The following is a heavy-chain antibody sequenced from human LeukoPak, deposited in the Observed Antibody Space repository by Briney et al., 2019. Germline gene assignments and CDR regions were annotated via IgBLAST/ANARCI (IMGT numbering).Heavy chain of an antibody. CDR1: GFSFTSYS. CDR2: ISSSSSTI. V-gene: IGHV3-48*02. Sequence: GGSLRLSCAASGFSFTSYSMNWVRQAPGKGLEWVPYISSSSSTIYYADSVMGRFTISRDNAKNSLYLQMNSLRDEDTAVYFCARANSPLVREVTFYFDSWGQGTLVTVSS. J-gene: IGHJ4*02. D-gene: IGHD3-10*01. CDR3: ARANSPLVREVTFYFDS.